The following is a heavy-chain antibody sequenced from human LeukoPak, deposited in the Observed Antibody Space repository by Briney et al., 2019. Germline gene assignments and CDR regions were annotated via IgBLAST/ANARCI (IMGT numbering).Heavy chain of an antibody. J-gene: IGHJ4*02. D-gene: IGHD3-22*01. Sequence: SETLSLTCTVSGGSISSYYWSWIRQPPGKGLEWIGYIYYSGSTNYNPSLKSRVTISVDTSKNQFSLKLSSVTAADTAVYYCARHPAPDSSYYYDSSGYYWVFDYWGQGTLVTVSS. CDR3: ARHPAPDSSYYYDSSGYYWVFDY. V-gene: IGHV4-59*08. CDR2: IYYSGST. CDR1: GGSISSYY.